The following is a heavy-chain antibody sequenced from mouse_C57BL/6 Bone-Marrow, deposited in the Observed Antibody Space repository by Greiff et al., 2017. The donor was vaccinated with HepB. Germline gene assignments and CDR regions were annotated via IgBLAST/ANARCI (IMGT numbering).Heavy chain of an antibody. CDR1: GYTFTSYW. D-gene: IGHD1-1*01. J-gene: IGHJ1*03. CDR2: IHPNSGST. V-gene: IGHV1-64*01. CDR3: ARPYGSSHWYFDV. Sequence: QVQLQQPGAELVKPGASVKLSCKASGYTFTSYWMHWVKQRPGQGLEWIGMIHPNSGSTNYNEKFKSKATLTVDKSSSTAYMQLRSLTSEDSAVYYCARPYGSSHWYFDVWGTGTTVTVSS.